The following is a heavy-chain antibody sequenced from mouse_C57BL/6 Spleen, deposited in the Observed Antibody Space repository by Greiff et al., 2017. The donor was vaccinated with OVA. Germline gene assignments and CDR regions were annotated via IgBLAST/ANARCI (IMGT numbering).Heavy chain of an antibody. D-gene: IGHD1-1*01. CDR2: IDPSDSYT. J-gene: IGHJ4*01. Sequence: QVQLQQPGAELVMPGASVKLSCKASGYTFTSYWMHWVKQRPGQGLEWIGEIDPSDSYTNSNQKFKGKSTLTVDKSSSTAYMQLSSLTSEDSAVYYCARGYYGSSFCAMDYWGEGASVTVSS. CDR1: GYTFTSYW. CDR3: ARGYYGSSFCAMDY. V-gene: IGHV1-69*01.